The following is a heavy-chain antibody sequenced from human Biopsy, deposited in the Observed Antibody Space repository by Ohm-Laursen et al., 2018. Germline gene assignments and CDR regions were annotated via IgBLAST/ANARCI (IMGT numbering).Heavy chain of an antibody. CDR3: ARHSLDDFWSGAHYYFDY. J-gene: IGHJ4*02. D-gene: IGHD3-3*01. CDR1: GGSISSRNHY. V-gene: IGHV4-39*01. CDR2: VYYSGST. Sequence: SDTLSLTCNVSGGSISSRNHYWGWLRQPPGKGLERIGHVYYSGSTFYNTSLESRVTVSVDTSKNQFLLRLTSMSASDTAVYYCARHSLDDFWSGAHYYFDYWGLGTLVTVSS.